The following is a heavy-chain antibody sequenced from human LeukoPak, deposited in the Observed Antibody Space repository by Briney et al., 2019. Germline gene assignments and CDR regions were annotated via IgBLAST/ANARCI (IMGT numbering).Heavy chain of an antibody. V-gene: IGHV7-4-1*02. CDR1: GYTFTSYA. Sequence: ASVKVSCKASGYTFTSYAMNWVRQAPGQGLEWMGWINTNTGNPTYAQGFTGRFVFSLDTSVSTAYLQISSLKAEDTAVYYCARDGDYDFWSGYSSLNWFDPWGQGTLVTVSS. D-gene: IGHD3-3*01. CDR3: ARDGDYDFWSGYSSLNWFDP. CDR2: INTNTGNP. J-gene: IGHJ5*02.